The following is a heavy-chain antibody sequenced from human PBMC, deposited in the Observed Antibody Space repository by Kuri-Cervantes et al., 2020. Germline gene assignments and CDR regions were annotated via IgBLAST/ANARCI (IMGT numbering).Heavy chain of an antibody. V-gene: IGHV3-48*01. D-gene: IGHD3-3*01. CDR3: ARGRSYDFWSGYYLESLSDYYYYYMDV. Sequence: GESLKISCAASGFTFSSYSMNWVRQAPGKGLERVSYISSSSSTTYHADSVKGRFTISRDNAKNSLYLQMNSLRAEDTAVYYCARGRSYDFWSGYYLESLSDYYYYYMDVWGKGTTVTVSS. CDR2: ISSSSSTT. J-gene: IGHJ6*03. CDR1: GFTFSSYS.